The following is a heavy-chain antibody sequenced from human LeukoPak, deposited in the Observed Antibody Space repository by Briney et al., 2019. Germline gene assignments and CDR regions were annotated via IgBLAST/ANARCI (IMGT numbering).Heavy chain of an antibody. CDR2: MNPNSGNT. J-gene: IGHJ4*02. Sequence: ASVKVSCKASGYTFTSYDINWVPQATGQGLEWMGWMNPNSGNTGYAQKFQGRVTMTRNTSISTAYMELSSLRSEDTAVYYCAGGPLTMGGMLDFDYWGQGTLVTVSS. CDR1: GYTFTSYD. D-gene: IGHD4/OR15-4a*01. CDR3: AGGPLTMGGMLDFDY. V-gene: IGHV1-8*01.